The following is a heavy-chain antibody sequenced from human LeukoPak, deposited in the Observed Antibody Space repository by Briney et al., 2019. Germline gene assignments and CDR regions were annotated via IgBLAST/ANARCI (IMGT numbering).Heavy chain of an antibody. J-gene: IGHJ4*02. Sequence: GGSLRLSCAASGFTFSSYGMHWVRQAPGKGLEWVAVIWYDGSNKYYADSVKGRFTISRDNSKNTLYLQMNSLRAEDTAVYYCAKDQHPTTVTLDYWGQGTLVTVSS. D-gene: IGHD4-11*01. CDR1: GFTFSSYG. CDR2: IWYDGSNK. CDR3: AKDQHPTTVTLDY. V-gene: IGHV3-30*02.